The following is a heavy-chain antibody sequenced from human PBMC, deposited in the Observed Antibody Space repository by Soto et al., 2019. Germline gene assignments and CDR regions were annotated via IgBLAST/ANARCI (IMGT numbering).Heavy chain of an antibody. Sequence: QVQLVQSGAEVKKPGASVKVSCKASGYTFTSYGISWVRQAPGQGLEWMVWISAYNGNTNYAQKLPGRVTMTTDTTTSTAYMELSSLRSDDTAVYYCARRQCRAGYSGGSCYNQYNWFDPWGQGTLVTVSS. CDR1: GYTFTSYG. CDR3: ARRQCRAGYSGGSCYNQYNWFDP. CDR2: ISAYNGNT. D-gene: IGHD2-15*01. V-gene: IGHV1-18*01. J-gene: IGHJ5*02.